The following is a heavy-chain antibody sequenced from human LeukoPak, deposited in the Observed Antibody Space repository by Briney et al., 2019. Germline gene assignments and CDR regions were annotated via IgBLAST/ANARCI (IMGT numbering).Heavy chain of an antibody. V-gene: IGHV3-23*01. D-gene: IGHD4-17*01. CDR2: ISGSGGST. CDR3: ARDRGTTFHDSFDY. J-gene: IGHJ4*02. Sequence: GGSLRLSCAASGFTFSSYAMSWVRQVPGKGLEWVSAISGSGGSTYYADSVKGRFTISRDNSKNSLYLQMNSLRAEDTAVYYCARDRGTTFHDSFDYWGQGTLVTVSS. CDR1: GFTFSSYA.